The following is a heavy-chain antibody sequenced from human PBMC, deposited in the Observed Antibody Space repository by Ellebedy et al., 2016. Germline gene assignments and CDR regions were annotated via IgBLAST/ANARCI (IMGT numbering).Heavy chain of an antibody. V-gene: IGHV1-2*02. Sequence: ASVKVSXKASGYTVTDHYMHWVRQAPGQGLEWMGWINPNSGGTNYAQKFQGRVTMTRDTSISTAYMELSRLRSDDTAVYYCARNGYYDSSGWGYYYYMDVWGKGTTVTVSS. J-gene: IGHJ6*03. CDR3: ARNGYYDSSGWGYYYYMDV. CDR1: GYTVTDHY. CDR2: INPNSGGT. D-gene: IGHD3-22*01.